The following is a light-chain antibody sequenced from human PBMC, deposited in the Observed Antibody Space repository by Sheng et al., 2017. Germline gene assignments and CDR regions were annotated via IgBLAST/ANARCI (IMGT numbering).Light chain of an antibody. CDR3: QQLYGYPIT. Sequence: DIQMTQSPSTLSASVGDRVTITCRASQSVGQSLAWYQQKPGKAPNLLIYKASNLQSGVPSRFSGSGSGTDFTLSISTLQPEDFATYYCQQLYGYPITFGQGTRLEIQ. CDR2: KAS. J-gene: IGKJ5*01. V-gene: IGKV1-5*03. CDR1: QSVGQS.